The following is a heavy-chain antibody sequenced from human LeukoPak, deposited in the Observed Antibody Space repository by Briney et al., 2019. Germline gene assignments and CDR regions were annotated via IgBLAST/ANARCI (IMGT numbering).Heavy chain of an antibody. CDR2: IKQDGSEK. Sequence: PGGSLRLSCAASGFTFSSYWMSWVRQAPGKGLEWVANIKQDGSEKYYVDSVKGRFTISRDNAKNSLYLRMDSLRAEDTAVYYCARDGGQQDYNWFDPWGQGTLVTVSS. V-gene: IGHV3-7*01. CDR1: GFTFSSYW. J-gene: IGHJ5*02. D-gene: IGHD3-16*01. CDR3: ARDGGQQDYNWFDP.